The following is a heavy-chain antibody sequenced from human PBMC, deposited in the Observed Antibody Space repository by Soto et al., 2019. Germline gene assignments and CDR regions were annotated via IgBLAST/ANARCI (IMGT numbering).Heavy chain of an antibody. J-gene: IGHJ3*02. CDR3: ASQSITGTGAAADAFDI. CDR2: INHSGST. V-gene: IGHV4-34*01. CDR1: GGSFSGYY. Sequence: ETLSLTCAVYGGSFSGYYWSWIRQPPGKGLEWIGEINHSGSTNYNPSLKSRVTISVDTSKNQFSLKLSSVTAADTAVYYCASQSITGTGAAADAFDIWGQGTMVTVSS. D-gene: IGHD1-20*01.